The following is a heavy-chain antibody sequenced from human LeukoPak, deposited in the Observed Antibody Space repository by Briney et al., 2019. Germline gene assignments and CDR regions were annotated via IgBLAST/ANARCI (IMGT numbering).Heavy chain of an antibody. J-gene: IGHJ4*02. D-gene: IGHD6-19*01. CDR2: IYYGGST. V-gene: IGHV4-39*01. CDR3: ARSYSSGSYYFDY. CDR1: GGSISSSSYY. Sequence: PSETLSLTCTVSGGSISSSSYYWGWIRQPPGKGLEWIGSIYYGGSTYYNPSLRSRVTISVDTSKNQFSLKLSSVTAADTAVYCCARSYSSGSYYFDYWGQGTLVTVSS.